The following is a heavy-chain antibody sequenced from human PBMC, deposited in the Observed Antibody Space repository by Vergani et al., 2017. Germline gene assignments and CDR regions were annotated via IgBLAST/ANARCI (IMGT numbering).Heavy chain of an antibody. Sequence: QVQLQQWGAGLLKPSETLSLTCTVSGGSISSSSYYWSWIRQPPGKGLEWIGEINHSGSTNYNPSLKSRVTISVDTSKNQFSLKLSSVTAADTSVYYCASLSIAVAGTADYWGQGTLVTVSS. CDR2: INHSGST. CDR1: GGSISSSSYY. V-gene: IGHV4-34*01. CDR3: ASLSIAVAGTADY. D-gene: IGHD6-19*01. J-gene: IGHJ4*02.